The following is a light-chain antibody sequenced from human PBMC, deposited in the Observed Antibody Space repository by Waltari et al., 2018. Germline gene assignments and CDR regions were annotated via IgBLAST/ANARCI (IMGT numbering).Light chain of an antibody. V-gene: IGLV2-23*01. Sequence: QSALTQPASVSGSPGQSITISCTGRRSDVGRYDLVSWYQQHPEKAPQVIIFEDNKRPSGVSDRFSGSKSGNTASLTISGLRAGDEADYYCCSYADSWTWVFGGGTTLTVL. J-gene: IGLJ3*02. CDR2: EDN. CDR1: RSDVGRYDL. CDR3: CSYADSWTWV.